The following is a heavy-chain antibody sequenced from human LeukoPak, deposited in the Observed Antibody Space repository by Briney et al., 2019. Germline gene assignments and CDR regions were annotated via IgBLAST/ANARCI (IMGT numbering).Heavy chain of an antibody. CDR3: AKPNRRYCSSTSCYPDWFDP. CDR2: ISYDGSNK. J-gene: IGHJ5*02. V-gene: IGHV3-30*18. CDR1: GFTFSSYG. Sequence: GGSLRLSCAASGFTFSSYGMHWVRQAPGKGLEWVAVISYDGSNKYYADSVKGRFTISRDNSKNTLYLQMNSLRAEDTAVYYCAKPNRRYCSSTSCYPDWFDPRGQGTLVTVSS. D-gene: IGHD2-2*01.